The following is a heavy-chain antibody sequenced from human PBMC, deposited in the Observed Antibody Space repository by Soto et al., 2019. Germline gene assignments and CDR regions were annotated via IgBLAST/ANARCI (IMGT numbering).Heavy chain of an antibody. Sequence: EVQLVESGGGLVQPGGSLRLSCAASGFSFSTYSMNWVRQAPGKGLEWVSYISSLSYTIYYIDSVKGRFTISRDNAKSSLYLQMNSLRDEDTAVYYCARGGSSSDNGMDVWGQGTTVTVSS. D-gene: IGHD6-6*01. CDR2: ISSLSYTI. CDR3: ARGGSSSDNGMDV. J-gene: IGHJ6*02. V-gene: IGHV3-48*02. CDR1: GFSFSTYS.